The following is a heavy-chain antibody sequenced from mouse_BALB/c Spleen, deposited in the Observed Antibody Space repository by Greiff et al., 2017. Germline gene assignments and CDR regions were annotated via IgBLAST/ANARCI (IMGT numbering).Heavy chain of an antibody. V-gene: IGHV5-6-3*01. CDR1: GFTFSSYG. J-gene: IGHJ2*01. CDR2: INSNGGST. CDR3: ARGYGFDY. D-gene: IGHD2-10*02. Sequence: EVKLMESGGGLVQPGGSLKLSCAASGFTFSSYGMSWVRQTPDKRLELVATINSNGGSTYYPDSVKGRFTISRDNAKNTLYLQMSSLKSEDTAMYYCARGYGFDYWGQGTTLTVSS.